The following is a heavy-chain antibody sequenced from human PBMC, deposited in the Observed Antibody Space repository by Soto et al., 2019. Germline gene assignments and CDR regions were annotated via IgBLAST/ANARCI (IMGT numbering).Heavy chain of an antibody. CDR1: GYTFTSYG. V-gene: IGHV1-18*04. D-gene: IGHD1-20*01. Sequence: VASVKVSCKASGYTFTSYGISWVRQAHGQGLEWXGXXXAXNXXXNXXXXLQGRVTMTTDTSTSRAYMELRSLRSDDTAVYYCARDITTFWFDPWGQGTLVTVSS. CDR3: ARDITTFWFDP. J-gene: IGHJ5*02. CDR2: XXAXNXXX.